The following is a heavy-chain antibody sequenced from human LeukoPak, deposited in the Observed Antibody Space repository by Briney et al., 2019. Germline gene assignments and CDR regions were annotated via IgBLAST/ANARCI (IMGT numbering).Heavy chain of an antibody. J-gene: IGHJ6*04. CDR1: GFRFSDYW. Sequence: GRSLRLSCAASGFRFSDYWMNWVRQAPGKGLEWVSCISSSGSTIYYADSVKGRFTISRDNAKNSLYLQMNSLRAEDTAVYYCAELGITMIGGVWGKGTTVTISS. CDR2: ISSSGSTI. CDR3: AELGITMIGGV. V-gene: IGHV3-48*04. D-gene: IGHD3-10*02.